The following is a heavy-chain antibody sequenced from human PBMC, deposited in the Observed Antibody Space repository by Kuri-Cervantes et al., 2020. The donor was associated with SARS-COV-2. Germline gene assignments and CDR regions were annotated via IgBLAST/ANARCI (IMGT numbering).Heavy chain of an antibody. D-gene: IGHD3-10*01. Sequence: GSLRLSCAVYGGSFSDYYWTWIRQPPGKGLEWIGEINHTGSANYNPSLKSRVTISVDTSKNQFSLKVASVTAADTAVYYCARSAVRMVRGVIHYRGQGTLVTVSS. CDR2: INHTGSA. CDR1: GGSFSDYY. J-gene: IGHJ4*02. V-gene: IGHV4-34*01. CDR3: ARSAVRMVRGVIHY.